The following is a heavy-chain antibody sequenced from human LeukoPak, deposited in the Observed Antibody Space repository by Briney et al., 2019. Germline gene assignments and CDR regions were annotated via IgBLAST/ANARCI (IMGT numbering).Heavy chain of an antibody. CDR2: IYYSGST. J-gene: IGHJ4*02. CDR3: ARSYGGNYLFDY. CDR1: GGSISSGGYY. V-gene: IGHV4-31*03. D-gene: IGHD4-23*01. Sequence: SQTLSLTCTVSGGSISSGGYYWSWIRQHPGKGLEWIGYIYYSGSTYYNPSLKSRVTISVDTSKNQFSLKLSSVTAAGTAVYYCARSYGGNYLFDYWGQGTLVTVSS.